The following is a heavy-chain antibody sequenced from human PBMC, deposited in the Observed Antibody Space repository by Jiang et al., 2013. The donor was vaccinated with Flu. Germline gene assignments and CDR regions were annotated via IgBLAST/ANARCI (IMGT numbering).Heavy chain of an antibody. V-gene: IGHV3-48*03. CDR1: GFTFSSYE. Sequence: EVQLLESGGGLVQPGGSLRLSCAASGFTFSSYEMNWVRQAPGKGLEWVSYISSSGSTIYYADSVKGRFTISRDNAKNSLYLQMNSLRAEDTAVYYCARDNAGAINPFDYWGQGTLGHRLL. J-gene: IGHJ4*02. D-gene: IGHD1-26*01. CDR3: ARDNAGAINPFDY. CDR2: ISSSGSTI.